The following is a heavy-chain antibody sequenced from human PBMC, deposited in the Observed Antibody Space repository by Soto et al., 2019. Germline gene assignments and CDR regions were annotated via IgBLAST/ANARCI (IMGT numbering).Heavy chain of an antibody. CDR2: IYYSGST. D-gene: IGHD2-15*01. V-gene: IGHV4-31*03. CDR1: GGSISSGGYY. J-gene: IGHJ5*02. Sequence: SETLSLTCTVSGGSISSGGYYWSWIRQHPGKGLEWIGYIYYSGSTYYNPSLKSRVTISVDTSKNQFSLKLSSVTAADTAVYYCARGSPCSGGSCYPIYSGNWFDPWGQGTLVTVSS. CDR3: ARGSPCSGGSCYPIYSGNWFDP.